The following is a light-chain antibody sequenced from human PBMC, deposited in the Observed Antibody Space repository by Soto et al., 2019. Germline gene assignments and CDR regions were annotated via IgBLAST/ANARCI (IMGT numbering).Light chain of an antibody. Sequence: QSALTQPRSVSGSPGQSVTISCTGTTSYVGGYNYVSWYQQHPGKAHKLMIYDVSKQPSGVPDRLSGSKSGNKASMNNTGLQAEDEADYYCCSYAGSYTFGVFGTGT. J-gene: IGLJ1*01. CDR2: DVS. V-gene: IGLV2-11*01. CDR3: CSYAGSYTFGV. CDR1: TSYVGGYNY.